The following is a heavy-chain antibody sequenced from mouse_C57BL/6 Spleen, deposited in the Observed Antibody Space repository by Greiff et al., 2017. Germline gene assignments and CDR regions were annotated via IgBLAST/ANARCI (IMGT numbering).Heavy chain of an antibody. V-gene: IGHV1-19*01. Sequence: EVQLQQSGPVLVKPGASVKMSCKASGYTFTDYYMNWVKQSHGKSLEWIGVINPYNGGTSYNQKFKGKATLTVDKSSSTAYMELTSLTSEDSAVYYCARDWGGAMDYWGQGTSVTVSS. CDR3: ARDWGGAMDY. D-gene: IGHD4-1*01. J-gene: IGHJ4*01. CDR1: GYTFTDYY. CDR2: INPYNGGT.